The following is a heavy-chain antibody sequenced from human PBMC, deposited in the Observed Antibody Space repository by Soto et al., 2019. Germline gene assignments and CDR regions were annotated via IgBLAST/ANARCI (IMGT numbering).Heavy chain of an antibody. J-gene: IGHJ6*03. Sequence: GGSLRLSCAASGFTFSSYAMSWVRQAPGKGLEWVSAISGSGGSTYYADSVKGRFTISRDNSKNTLYLQMNSLRAEDTAVYFCAKGYDYIWGSYRPRYYMDVWGKGTTVTVSS. V-gene: IGHV3-23*01. D-gene: IGHD3-16*02. CDR3: AKGYDYIWGSYRPRYYMDV. CDR1: GFTFSSYA. CDR2: ISGSGGST.